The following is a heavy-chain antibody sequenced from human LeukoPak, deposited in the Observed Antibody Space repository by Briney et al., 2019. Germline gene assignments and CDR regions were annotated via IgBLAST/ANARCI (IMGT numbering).Heavy chain of an antibody. J-gene: IGHJ5*02. D-gene: IGHD3-22*01. CDR1: DGSISSYY. V-gene: IGHV4-4*07. Sequence: SETLSLTCTVSDGSISSYYWSWIRQPAGKGLEWIGRIYTSGSTNYNPSLKSRVTMSVDTSKNQFSLKLSSVTAADTAVYYSARSDGSGYYYSWFDPWGQGTLVTVSS. CDR3: ARSDGSGYYYSWFDP. CDR2: IYTSGST.